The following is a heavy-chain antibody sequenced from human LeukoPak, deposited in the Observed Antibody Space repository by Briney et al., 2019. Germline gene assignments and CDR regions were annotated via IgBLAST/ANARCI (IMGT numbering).Heavy chain of an antibody. CDR2: IYHSGST. D-gene: IGHD6-13*01. CDR1: GYSISTGYY. V-gene: IGHV4-38-2*02. J-gene: IGHJ5*02. CDR3: ATEAAGTQRNWFDP. Sequence: SETLSLTCTVSGYSISTGYYWGWIRQPPGKGLEWIGSIYHSGSTYYNPSLKSRVTISVDTSKNQFSLKLSSVTAADTAVYYCATEAAGTQRNWFDPWGQGTLVTVSS.